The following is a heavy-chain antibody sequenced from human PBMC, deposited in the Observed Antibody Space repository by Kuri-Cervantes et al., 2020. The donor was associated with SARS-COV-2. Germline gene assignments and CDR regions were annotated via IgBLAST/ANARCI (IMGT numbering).Heavy chain of an antibody. CDR1: GFTFSSYA. CDR2: ISYDGSNK. V-gene: IGHV3-30*18. D-gene: IGHD3-22*01. Sequence: GESLKISCAASGFTFSSYAMSWVRQAPGKGLEWVAVISYDGSNKYYADSVKGRFTISRDNSKNTLYLQMNSLRAEDTAVYYCAKDKGGYYDSSGLDYWGQGTLVTVSS. CDR3: AKDKGGYYDSSGLDY. J-gene: IGHJ4*02.